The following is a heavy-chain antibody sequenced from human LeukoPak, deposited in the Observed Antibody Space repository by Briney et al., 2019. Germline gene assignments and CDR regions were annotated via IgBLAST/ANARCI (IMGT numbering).Heavy chain of an antibody. Sequence: GGSLRLSCAASGFTFSSYAMSWVRQAPGKGLEWVSVLYSGGSTFYADSVKGRFTISRDNSKNTLYLHMNNLRADEDTAIYYCARGKGGSYAFDIWGQGTMVTVSP. CDR1: GFTFSSYA. CDR2: LYSGGST. J-gene: IGHJ3*02. CDR3: ARGKGGSYAFDI. V-gene: IGHV3-66*01. D-gene: IGHD5-12*01.